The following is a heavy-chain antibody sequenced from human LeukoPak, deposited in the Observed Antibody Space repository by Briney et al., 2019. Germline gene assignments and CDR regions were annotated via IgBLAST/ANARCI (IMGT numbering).Heavy chain of an antibody. J-gene: IGHJ4*02. CDR1: GFTFSSYA. CDR3: AKDKSRYCSGGSCYRTFDY. D-gene: IGHD2-15*01. Sequence: GGSLRLSCAASGFTFSSYAMSWVRQAPGKGLEWVSAISDSGGSTYYADSVKGRFTISRDNSKNTLYLQMNSLRAEDTAVYYCAKDKSRYCSGGSCYRTFDYWGQGTLVTVSS. V-gene: IGHV3-23*01. CDR2: ISDSGGST.